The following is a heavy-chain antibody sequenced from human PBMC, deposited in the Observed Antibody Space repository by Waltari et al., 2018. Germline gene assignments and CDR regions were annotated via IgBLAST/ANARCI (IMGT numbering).Heavy chain of an antibody. CDR3: ARYSSSWHPPGNFDY. CDR1: GYTFTGYY. D-gene: IGHD6-13*01. CDR2: INPNSGGT. Sequence: QVQLVQSGAEVKKPGASVKVSCKASGYTFTGYYMHWVRQAPGQGLEWMGWINPNSGGTNYAQKFQGRVTMTRDTSISTAYMELSRLRSDDTAVYYCARYSSSWHPPGNFDYWGQGTLVTVSS. J-gene: IGHJ4*02. V-gene: IGHV1-2*02.